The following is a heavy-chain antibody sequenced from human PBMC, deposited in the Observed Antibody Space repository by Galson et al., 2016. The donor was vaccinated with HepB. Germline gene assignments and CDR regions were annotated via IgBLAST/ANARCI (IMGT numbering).Heavy chain of an antibody. CDR3: ARGDIVGAIFDY. CDR2: ISSSSSYI. Sequence: SLRLSCAASGFTFSSYSMNWVRQAPGKGLEWVSSISSSSSYIYYADSVKGRFTISRDNAKNSPYLQMNSLRAEDTAVYYCARGDIVGAIFDYCGQGTLVTVSS. CDR1: GFTFSSYS. V-gene: IGHV3-21*01. D-gene: IGHD1-26*01. J-gene: IGHJ4*02.